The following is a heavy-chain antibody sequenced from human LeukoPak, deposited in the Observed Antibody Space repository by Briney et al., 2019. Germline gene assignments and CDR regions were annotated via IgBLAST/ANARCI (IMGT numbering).Heavy chain of an antibody. CDR2: FHDSGST. CDR1: GDSMSNYY. CDR3: ARGREDGYTSLFFFDY. Sequence: SETLSLTCTVSGDSMSNYYWTWIRLPPGKGLKWIGYFHDSGSTNHNPALKSRVTISLDTSKNQFSLRLTSVTAADTALYYCARGREDGYTSLFFFDYWGQGTLVTVSS. V-gene: IGHV4-59*01. J-gene: IGHJ4*02. D-gene: IGHD5-24*01.